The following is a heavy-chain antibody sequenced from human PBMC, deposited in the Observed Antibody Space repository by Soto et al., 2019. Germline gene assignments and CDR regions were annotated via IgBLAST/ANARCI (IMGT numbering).Heavy chain of an antibody. CDR2: VYCSGTT. CDR1: GGSVSDKTNY. Sequence: QVQLQESGPGLLKPSETLSLTCSVSGGSVSDKTNYWSWIRQPPGQRLEWLGNVYCSGTTNYNPSLTSRVTISVDLSTNRFSMRLSSVTTAVTALYSGARTTAVPTTLRSRYFFDYWGQGTLVTVSS. D-gene: IGHD1-26*01. J-gene: IGHJ4*02. CDR3: ARTTAVPTTLRSRYFFDY. V-gene: IGHV4-61*01.